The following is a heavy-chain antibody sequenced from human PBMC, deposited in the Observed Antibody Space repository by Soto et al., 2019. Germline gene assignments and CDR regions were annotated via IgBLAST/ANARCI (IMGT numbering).Heavy chain of an antibody. Sequence: PSETLSLTCAVYGGSFSGYYWSWIRQPPGKGLEWCGEINHSGSTNSNPSLKSRVTISVDTSKNQSSLKLSSVTAADTAVYYCARLWEDYDFWSGYYLYYFDYWGQGTLVTVS. J-gene: IGHJ4*02. CDR1: GGSFSGYY. V-gene: IGHV4-34*01. CDR3: ARLWEDYDFWSGYYLYYFDY. CDR2: INHSGST. D-gene: IGHD3-3*01.